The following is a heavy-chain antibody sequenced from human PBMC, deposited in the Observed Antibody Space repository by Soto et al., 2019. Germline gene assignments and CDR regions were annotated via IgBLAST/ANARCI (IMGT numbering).Heavy chain of an antibody. V-gene: IGHV3-23*01. J-gene: IGHJ6*02. Sequence: GRSLRLSCAASGFTFSSYAMSWVRQAPGKGLEWVSAISGSGGSTYYADSVKGRFTISRDNSKNTLYLQMNSLRAEDTAVYYCATEDDYYYYGMDVWGQGTTVTVSS. CDR2: ISGSGGST. CDR3: ATEDDYYYYGMDV. CDR1: GFTFSSYA.